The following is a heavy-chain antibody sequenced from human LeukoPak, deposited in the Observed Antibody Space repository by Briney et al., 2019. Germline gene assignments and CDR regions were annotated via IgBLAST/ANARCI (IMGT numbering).Heavy chain of an antibody. Sequence: GGSLRLSCAASGFTFSSYAMHWVRQVPGKGLEYVSAISSNGGSTYYANSVKGRFTISRDNSKNTLYLQMGSLRAEDMAVYYCARDLDSPAGDYVYYYYGMDVWGQGTTVTVSS. J-gene: IGHJ6*02. CDR2: ISSNGGST. V-gene: IGHV3-64*01. CDR3: ARDLDSPAGDYVYYYYGMDV. D-gene: IGHD4-17*01. CDR1: GFTFSSYA.